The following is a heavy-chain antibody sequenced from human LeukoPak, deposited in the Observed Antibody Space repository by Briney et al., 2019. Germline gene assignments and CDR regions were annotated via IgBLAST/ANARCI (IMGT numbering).Heavy chain of an antibody. CDR2: ISSSSSYI. V-gene: IGHV3-21*01. Sequence: GGSLRLSCAASGFTFSSYSMNWVRQAPGKGLEWVSSISSSSSYIYYADSVKGRFTIFRGNANNSLYLQMNSLRAEDTAVYYCAREGNSDAFDIWGQGTMVTVSS. D-gene: IGHD4-23*01. CDR3: AREGNSDAFDI. J-gene: IGHJ3*02. CDR1: GFTFSSYS.